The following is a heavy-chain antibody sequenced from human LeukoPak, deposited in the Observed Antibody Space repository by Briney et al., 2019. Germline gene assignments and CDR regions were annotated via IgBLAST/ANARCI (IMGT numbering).Heavy chain of an antibody. D-gene: IGHD3-10*01. CDR3: VRDSDDYYWALDF. V-gene: IGHV6-1*01. J-gene: IGHJ4*02. CDR2: TYYRSRWGN. CDR1: GDSVSNNIAA. Sequence: SQTLSLTCAISGDSVSNNIAAWNWVRQSPSRGLEWLGRTYYRSRWGNDYAISVKGRITINPDTSRNQFSLQLNSVTPEDTAVYYCVRDSDDYYWALDFWGQGSLVTVSS.